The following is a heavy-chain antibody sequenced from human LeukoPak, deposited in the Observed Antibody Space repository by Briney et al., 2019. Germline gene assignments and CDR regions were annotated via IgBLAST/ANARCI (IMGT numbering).Heavy chain of an antibody. J-gene: IGHJ3*02. D-gene: IGHD1-1*01. CDR2: ISAYNGNT. CDR3: ARDKERALYDAFDI. V-gene: IGHV1-18*04. Sequence: ASVKVSCKASGYTVTSYGISWVRQAPGQGLEWMGWISAYNGNTNYAQKLQGRVTMTTDTSTSTAYMELRSLRSDDTAVSYCARDKERALYDAFDIWSQGTMVTVSS. CDR1: GYTVTSYG.